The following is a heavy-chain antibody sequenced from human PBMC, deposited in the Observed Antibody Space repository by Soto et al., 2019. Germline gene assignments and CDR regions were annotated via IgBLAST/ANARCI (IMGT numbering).Heavy chain of an antibody. CDR3: ARDLGGYCSSTSCPSLIDY. D-gene: IGHD2-2*01. J-gene: IGHJ4*02. CDR1: GYTFNGYY. Sequence: GASVKVSCKASGYTFNGYYMHCVRQAPGQGLEWMGWINPNSGGTNYAQKFQGRVTMTRDTSISTAYMELSRLRSDDTAVYYCARDLGGYCSSTSCPSLIDYWGQGTLVTVSS. V-gene: IGHV1-2*02. CDR2: INPNSGGT.